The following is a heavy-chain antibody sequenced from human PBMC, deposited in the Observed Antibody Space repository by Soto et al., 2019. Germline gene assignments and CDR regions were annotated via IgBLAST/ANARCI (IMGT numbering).Heavy chain of an antibody. J-gene: IGHJ6*02. Sequence: PGGSLRLSCAASGFTFSSYAMSWVRQAPGKGLEWVSAISGSGGSTYYADSVKGRFTISRDNSKNTLYLQMNSLRAEDTAVYYCAKDTTAMVAQIDDDYYYYGMDVWGQGTTVTVSS. CDR3: AKDTTAMVAQIDDDYYYYGMDV. V-gene: IGHV3-23*01. D-gene: IGHD5-18*01. CDR2: ISGSGGST. CDR1: GFTFSSYA.